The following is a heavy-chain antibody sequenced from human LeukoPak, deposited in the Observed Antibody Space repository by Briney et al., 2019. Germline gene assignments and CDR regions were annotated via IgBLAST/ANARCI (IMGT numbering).Heavy chain of an antibody. CDR2: IQYDGSNK. CDR1: GFTFSSYG. V-gene: IGHV3-30*02. D-gene: IGHD1-26*01. CDR3: AKDQLGATGNY. J-gene: IGHJ4*02. Sequence: PGGSLRLSWAAAGFTFSSYGMHWVRQAPGKGLSSVAFIQYDGSNKYYADSVKGRFTISRDNSKNTPYLQMNSLRAEDTAVYYCAKDQLGATGNYWGQGTLVTVSS.